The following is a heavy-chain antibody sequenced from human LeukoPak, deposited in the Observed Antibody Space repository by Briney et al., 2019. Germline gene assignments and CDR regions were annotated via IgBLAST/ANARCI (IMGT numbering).Heavy chain of an antibody. D-gene: IGHD3-3*01. CDR3: AKGKGSDDFWSGAWTFDY. CDR1: GFTFSSYA. CDR2: ISYDGSNK. J-gene: IGHJ4*02. Sequence: QPGRSLRLSCAASGFTFSSYAMHWVRQAPGKGLEWVAVISYDGSNKYYADSVKGRFTISRDNSKNTLYLQMNSLRAEDTAVYYCAKGKGSDDFWSGAWTFDYWGQGTLVTVSS. V-gene: IGHV3-30-3*01.